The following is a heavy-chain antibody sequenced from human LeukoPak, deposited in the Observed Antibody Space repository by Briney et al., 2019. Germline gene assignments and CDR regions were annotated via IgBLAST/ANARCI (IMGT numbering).Heavy chain of an antibody. D-gene: IGHD2-2*01. CDR2: INVYNGNT. CDR3: ARGYCSSATCRHFDY. CDR1: GDAFTNYA. J-gene: IGHJ4*02. Sequence: GASVKVSCKASGDAFTNYAISWVRQAPGQGLEWMGWINVYNGNTNYAQKLQGRVTMTADTSTTTAYMELRSLRSDDTAVYYRARGYCSSATCRHFDYWGQGALVTVSS. V-gene: IGHV1-18*01.